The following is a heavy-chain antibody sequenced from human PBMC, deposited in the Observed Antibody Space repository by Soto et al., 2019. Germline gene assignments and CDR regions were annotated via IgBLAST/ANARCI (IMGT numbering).Heavy chain of an antibody. Sequence: ASVKVSCKASGYTFTSYGISWVRQAPGQGLEWMGWISAYNGNTNYAQKLQGRVTMTTDTSTSTAYMELRSLRSDDTAVYYCARKGYCSSTSCYLYNWFDPWGQGTLVTVSS. CDR1: GYTFTSYG. V-gene: IGHV1-18*01. CDR2: ISAYNGNT. J-gene: IGHJ5*02. CDR3: ARKGYCSSTSCYLYNWFDP. D-gene: IGHD2-2*01.